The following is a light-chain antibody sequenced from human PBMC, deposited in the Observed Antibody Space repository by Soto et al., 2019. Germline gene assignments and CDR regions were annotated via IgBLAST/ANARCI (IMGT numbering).Light chain of an antibody. V-gene: IGKV3-11*01. J-gene: IGKJ1*01. CDR3: QQRTNSPPWT. CDR2: GLS. Sequence: EIVLTQSPATLSLSPGEGASLSCRASQNISTYLAWYQQRPGQVPRLLIYGLSKSAPAIPPRLSGSGSGTDFTLSVSCLETEEFGTYYCQQRTNSPPWTFGQGIRMELK. CDR1: QNISTY.